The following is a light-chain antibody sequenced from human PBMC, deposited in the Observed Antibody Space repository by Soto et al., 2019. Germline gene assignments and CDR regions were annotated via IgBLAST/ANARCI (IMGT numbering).Light chain of an antibody. CDR3: QQRYSWPPT. CDR2: GAS. CDR1: QSVSSSY. V-gene: IGKV3D-20*02. J-gene: IGKJ5*01. Sequence: EIVLTQSPGTLSLSPGEGATLSCRASQSVSSSYLAWYQQKPGQAPRLLIYGASSRATGIPDRFSGSGSGTDFSLTITSLEPEDFAVYYCQQRYSWPPTFGQGTRLEIK.